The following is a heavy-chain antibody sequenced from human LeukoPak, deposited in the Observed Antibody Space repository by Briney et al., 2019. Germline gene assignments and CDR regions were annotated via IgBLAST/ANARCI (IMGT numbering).Heavy chain of an antibody. V-gene: IGHV3-7*03. Sequence: PGGSLRLSCVASGFTFSSYWMTWVRQAPGKGLEWVANIKQDGSEKYYVDSVKGRFTISRDNAKNSLYLQMNSLRVEDTAVYYRATSTLNWFDPWGQGTLITVSS. CDR2: IKQDGSEK. CDR3: ATSTLNWFDP. CDR1: GFTFSSYW. J-gene: IGHJ5*02.